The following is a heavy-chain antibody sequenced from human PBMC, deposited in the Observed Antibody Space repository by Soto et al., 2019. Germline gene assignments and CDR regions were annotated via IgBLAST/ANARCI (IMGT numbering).Heavy chain of an antibody. CDR2: IYYSGST. V-gene: IGHV4-61*01. CDR3: AREMYYYDSSGYYYRWFDP. Sequence: QVQLQESGPGLVKPSETLSLTCTVSGGSVSSGSYYWSWIRQPPGKGLEWIGYIYYSGSTNYNPSLKSRVTISVDTSKNQFSLKLSSVTAADTAVYYCAREMYYYDSSGYYYRWFDPWGQGNLVTVSS. J-gene: IGHJ5*02. D-gene: IGHD3-22*01. CDR1: GGSVSSGSYY.